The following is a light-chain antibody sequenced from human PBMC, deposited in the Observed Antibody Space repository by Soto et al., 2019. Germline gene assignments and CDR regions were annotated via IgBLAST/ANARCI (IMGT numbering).Light chain of an antibody. CDR2: GAS. V-gene: IGKV3-15*01. CDR1: QSVSSN. CDR3: HQYNNWPLTWT. J-gene: IGKJ1*01. Sequence: EIVMTQSPATLSVSLGERATLSCRASQSVSSNLAWYQQKPGQAPRLLIYGASSRATAIPARFSGSGSGTEFTLTISSLQSEVFATYYCHQYNNWPLTWTFGQGTKVAIK.